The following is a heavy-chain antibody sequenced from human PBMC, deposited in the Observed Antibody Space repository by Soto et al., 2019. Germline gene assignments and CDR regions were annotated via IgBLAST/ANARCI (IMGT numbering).Heavy chain of an antibody. J-gene: IGHJ4*02. V-gene: IGHV4-30-4*01. Sequence: QVQLQESGPGLVKPSQTLSLTCTVSGGSISSGDYYWSWIRQPPGKGLEWIGYIYYSGSTYYNPSLKSRVTISVDTSKNQFSLKLSSVTAADTAVYYCARAPLSWGLKRQYYFDYWGQGTLVTVSS. CDR2: IYYSGST. CDR3: ARAPLSWGLKRQYYFDY. CDR1: GGSISSGDYY. D-gene: IGHD7-27*01.